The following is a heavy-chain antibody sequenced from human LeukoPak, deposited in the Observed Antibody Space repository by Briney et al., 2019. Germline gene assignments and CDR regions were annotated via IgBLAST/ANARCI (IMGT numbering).Heavy chain of an antibody. Sequence: PGRSLKLSCAASGFPFSSYGVHWVRQAPGKGLEWVSYISYDGARKYYADSVKGRFTISRDNSENTLYLQMNSLRAEDTAVYYCARDEGSSGFYYAYWGQGTLVTVSS. V-gene: IGHV3-33*05. CDR2: ISYDGARK. D-gene: IGHD3-22*01. CDR1: GFPFSSYG. CDR3: ARDEGSSGFYYAY. J-gene: IGHJ4*02.